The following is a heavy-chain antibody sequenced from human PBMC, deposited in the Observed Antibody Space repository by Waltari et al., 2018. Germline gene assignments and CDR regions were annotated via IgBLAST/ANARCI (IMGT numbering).Heavy chain of an antibody. CDR1: GFTFSSYA. J-gene: IGHJ4*02. Sequence: QVQLVESGGGVVQPGRSLRLSCAASGFTFSSYAMHWVRQAPGKGLEWVSVISYDGSNKYYADSVKGRFTISRDNSKNTLYLQMNSLRAEDTAVYYCARGRSAYWGQGTLVTVSS. V-gene: IGHV3-30-3*01. CDR3: ARGRSAY. CDR2: ISYDGSNK.